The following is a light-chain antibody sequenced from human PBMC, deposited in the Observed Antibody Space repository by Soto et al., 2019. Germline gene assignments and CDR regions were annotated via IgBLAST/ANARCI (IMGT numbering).Light chain of an antibody. CDR2: HAS. CDR1: QSVRSY. Sequence: EIVLTQSPATLSLSPGERATLSCRAIQSVRSYLAWYQQKPVQAPRILXYHASNRATGIPARFSGSGSGTDFTLTISSLEPEDFEVYYCQQRSNWPWTFGQGTKVEIK. CDR3: QQRSNWPWT. J-gene: IGKJ1*01. V-gene: IGKV3-11*01.